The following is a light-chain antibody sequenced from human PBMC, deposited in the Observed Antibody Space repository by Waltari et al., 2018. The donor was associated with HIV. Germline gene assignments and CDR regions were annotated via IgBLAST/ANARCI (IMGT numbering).Light chain of an antibody. Sequence: DILMTQPPHSLAVSLGDRPTINCNPRQTLLYSYNRKNYLAWYHHKPGQPPKLLIYWASTRQSGVPDRFSGSGSGTNFKLTINKLQAEDVATYYCQQYSRTPLTFGGGTKVGL. V-gene: IGKV4-1*01. J-gene: IGKJ4*01. CDR1: QTLLYSYNRKNY. CDR3: QQYSRTPLT. CDR2: WAS.